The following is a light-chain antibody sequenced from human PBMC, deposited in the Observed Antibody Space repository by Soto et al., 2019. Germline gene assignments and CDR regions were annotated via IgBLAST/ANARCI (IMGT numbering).Light chain of an antibody. CDR3: QQYNPHSPCT. J-gene: IGKJ1*01. CDR1: QSISSW. V-gene: IGKV1-5*01. Sequence: DIQMTQSPSTLPASVGDRVNITCRASQSISSWLAWYQQQPGKAPKLLIYDASTLESGVPLRFSGSGAGTGFTLTISRLQPDDFATYYGQQYNPHSPCTFGQGTKVEIK. CDR2: DAS.